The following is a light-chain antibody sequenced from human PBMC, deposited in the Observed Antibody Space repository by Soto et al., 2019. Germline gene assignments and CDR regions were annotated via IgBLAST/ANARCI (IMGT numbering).Light chain of an antibody. CDR1: SSDVGAYNH. CDR2: DVS. V-gene: IGLV2-14*03. Sequence: QSVLAQPGAVSGSPGQSSTISCTGTSSDVGAYNHVSWYQHHPGKAPKLMIYDVSSRPSGVSTRFSGSKSGNTASLTISGLQAEDETDYYCCSYTTSTTYVFGPGTKVTVL. J-gene: IGLJ1*01. CDR3: CSYTTSTTYV.